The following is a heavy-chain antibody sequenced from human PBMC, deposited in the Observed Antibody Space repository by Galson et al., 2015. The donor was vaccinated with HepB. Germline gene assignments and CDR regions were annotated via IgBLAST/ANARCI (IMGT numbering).Heavy chain of an antibody. CDR1: GYTFTSHS. D-gene: IGHD3-10*01. CDR2: INAVNGNT. CDR3: ARDKGPYGSGSYSFDY. Sequence: QSGAEVKKPGESLKISCKASGYTFTSHSIHWVRQAPGQRLEWMAWINAVNGNTKYSQKLQGRVTITRDTSASTAYMELSSLRSEDTAVYYCARDKGPYGSGSYSFDYWGQGTLVSVSS. J-gene: IGHJ4*02. V-gene: IGHV1-3*01.